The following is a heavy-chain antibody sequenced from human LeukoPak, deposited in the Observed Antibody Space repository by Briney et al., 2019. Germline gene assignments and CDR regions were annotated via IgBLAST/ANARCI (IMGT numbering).Heavy chain of an antibody. V-gene: IGHV3-13*05. CDR1: GFTFSSNG. D-gene: IGHD3-10*01. CDR3: ARGYGSGSYAGMDV. Sequence: PGGSLRLSCVASGFTFSSNGMHWVRQAAGKGLEWVSGIDTAGDPCYPGSVKGRFTISRENAKNSLYLQMNSLTAGDTAVYYCARGYGSGSYAGMDVWGKGTTVTFSS. J-gene: IGHJ6*04. CDR2: IDTAGDP.